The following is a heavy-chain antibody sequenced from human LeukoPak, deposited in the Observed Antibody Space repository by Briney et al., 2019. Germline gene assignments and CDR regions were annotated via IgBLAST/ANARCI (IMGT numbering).Heavy chain of an antibody. CDR2: MNPNSGNT. D-gene: IGHD3-16*02. Sequence: GASVKVSCKASGYTFTSYDINWVRQATGQGLEWMGWMNPNSGNTGYAQKFQGRVTITRNTSISTAYMELSSLRSEDTAVYYCARGIGLRLGELSLENWFDPWGQGTLVTVSS. J-gene: IGHJ5*02. CDR1: GYTFTSYD. CDR3: ARGIGLRLGELSLENWFDP. V-gene: IGHV1-8*03.